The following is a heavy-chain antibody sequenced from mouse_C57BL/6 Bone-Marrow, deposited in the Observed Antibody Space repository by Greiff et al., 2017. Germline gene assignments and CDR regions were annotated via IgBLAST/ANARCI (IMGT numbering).Heavy chain of an antibody. V-gene: IGHV14-1*01. D-gene: IGHD2-5*01. CDR1: GFNIKDYY. J-gene: IGHJ3*01. CDR3: TTSYYSNSTWFAY. Sequence: VQLQQSGAELVRPGASVKLSCTASGFNIKDYYMHWVKQRPEQGLEWIGRIDPEDGDTEYAPKFQGKATMTAYTSSNTAYLQLSSLTSEDTAVYYCTTSYYSNSTWFAYWGQGTLVTVSA. CDR2: IDPEDGDT.